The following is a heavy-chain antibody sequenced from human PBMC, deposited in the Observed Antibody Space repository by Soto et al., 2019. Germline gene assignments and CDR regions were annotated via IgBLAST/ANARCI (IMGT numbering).Heavy chain of an antibody. CDR3: ARDLYCTNGVCYRPSTFDY. J-gene: IGHJ4*02. D-gene: IGHD2-8*01. CDR1: GFTFSSYA. CDR2: ISYDGSNK. Sequence: GGSLRLSCAASGFTFSSYAMHWVRQAPGKGLEWVAVISYDGSNKYYADSVKGRFTISRDNSKNTLYLQMNSLGAEDTAVYYCARDLYCTNGVCYRPSTFDYWGQGTLVTVSS. V-gene: IGHV3-30-3*01.